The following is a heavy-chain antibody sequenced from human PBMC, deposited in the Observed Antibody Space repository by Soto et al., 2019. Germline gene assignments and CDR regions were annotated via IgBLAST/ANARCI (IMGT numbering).Heavy chain of an antibody. CDR2: IKQDGSEK. CDR3: ARRVTTCQYYYYYYGMDV. Sequence: GGSLRLSCAASGFTFSSYWMSWVRQAPGKGLEWVANIKQDGSEKYYVDSVKGRFTISRDNAKNSLYLQMNSLRAEDTAVYYCARRVTTCQYYYYYYGMDVWGQGTTVTVSS. D-gene: IGHD4-4*01. V-gene: IGHV3-7*03. CDR1: GFTFSSYW. J-gene: IGHJ6*02.